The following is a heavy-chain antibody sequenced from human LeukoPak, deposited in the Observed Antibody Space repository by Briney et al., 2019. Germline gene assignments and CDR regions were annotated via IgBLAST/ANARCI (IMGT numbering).Heavy chain of an antibody. V-gene: IGHV3-21*04. Sequence: GGSLRLSCAASGFTFSSYSMNWVRQAPGKGLEWVSSISSSSSYIYYADSVKGRFTISRDNAKNSLYLQMNSLRAEDTAVYYCASALQWLGTFDYWGQGTLVTVSS. J-gene: IGHJ4*02. CDR2: ISSSSSYI. CDR1: GFTFSSYS. CDR3: ASALQWLGTFDY. D-gene: IGHD6-19*01.